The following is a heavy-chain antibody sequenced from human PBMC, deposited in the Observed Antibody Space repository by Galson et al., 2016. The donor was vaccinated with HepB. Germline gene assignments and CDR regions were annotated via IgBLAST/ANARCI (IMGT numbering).Heavy chain of an antibody. V-gene: IGHV3-74*01. CDR1: GFTFSSYW. CDR3: ARWRGFDWASGPLNY. D-gene: IGHD3-9*01. CDR2: INSDGSTT. Sequence: SLRLSCAASGFTFSSYWMHWVRQAPGKGLVWISRINSDGSTTSYADSVEGRFTTSRDNAKNTLYLQMNSLRAEDTAVYYCARWRGFDWASGPLNYWGQGTLVTVSS. J-gene: IGHJ4*02.